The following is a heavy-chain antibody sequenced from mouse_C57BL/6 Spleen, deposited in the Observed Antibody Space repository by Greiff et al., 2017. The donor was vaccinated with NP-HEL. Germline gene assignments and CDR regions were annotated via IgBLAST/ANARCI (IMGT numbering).Heavy chain of an antibody. D-gene: IGHD2-2*01. J-gene: IGHJ3*01. CDR1: GYSITSGYY. CDR2: ISYDGSN. V-gene: IGHV3-6*01. Sequence: EVKLQESGPGLVKPSQSLSLTCSVTGYSITSGYYWNWIRQFPGNKLEWMGYISYDGSNNYNPSLKNRISITRDTSKNQFFLKLNSVTTEDTATYYCARGGGYPRAWFAYWGQGTLVTVSA. CDR3: ARGGGYPRAWFAY.